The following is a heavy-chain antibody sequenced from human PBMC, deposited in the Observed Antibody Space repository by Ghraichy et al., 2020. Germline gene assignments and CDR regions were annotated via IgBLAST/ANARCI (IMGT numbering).Heavy chain of an antibody. Sequence: SETLSLTCAVYGGSFSGYYWSWIRQPPGKGLEWIGEINHSGSTNYNPSLKSRVTISVDTSKNQFSLKLSSVTAADTAVYYCVAMTTPTPVLGYWGQGTLVTVSS. J-gene: IGHJ4*02. V-gene: IGHV4-34*01. CDR1: GGSFSGYY. D-gene: IGHD4-17*01. CDR2: INHSGST. CDR3: VAMTTPTPVLGY.